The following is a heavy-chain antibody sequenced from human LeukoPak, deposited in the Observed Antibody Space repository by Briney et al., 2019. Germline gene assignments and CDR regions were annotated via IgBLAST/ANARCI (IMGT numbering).Heavy chain of an antibody. Sequence: GESLKISCKGSGYSFTSYWIGWVRQMPGKGLEWMVIIYPGDSDTSYSPSFQGQVTISADKSISTAYLQWSSLKASDTAMYYCARSRGYCSGGSCHDNWFDPWGQGTLVTVSS. CDR2: IYPGDSDT. CDR1: GYSFTSYW. D-gene: IGHD2-15*01. CDR3: ARSRGYCSGGSCHDNWFDP. V-gene: IGHV5-51*01. J-gene: IGHJ5*02.